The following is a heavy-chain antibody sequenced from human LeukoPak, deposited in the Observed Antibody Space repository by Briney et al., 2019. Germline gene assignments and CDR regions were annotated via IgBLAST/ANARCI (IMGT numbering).Heavy chain of an antibody. CDR1: GFTFSSYW. V-gene: IGHV3-7*01. Sequence: PGGSLRLSCEASGFTFSSYWMSWVRQAPGKGLEWVANIKQDESEKYYVDSVKGRFTISRDNAKNSLYLQMNSLRAEDTAVYYCARLSDSISCFGFDIWGQGTTVTASS. CDR3: ARLSDSISCFGFDI. CDR2: IKQDESEK. D-gene: IGHD2-2*01. J-gene: IGHJ3*02.